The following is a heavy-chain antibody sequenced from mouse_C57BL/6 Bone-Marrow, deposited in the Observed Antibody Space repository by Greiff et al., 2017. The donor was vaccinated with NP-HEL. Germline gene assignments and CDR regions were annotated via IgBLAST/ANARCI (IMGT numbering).Heavy chain of an antibody. Sequence: VQLKESGPELVKPGASLKISCTASGFSFTGYYMNWVKQSPETSLAWIGEINTSTGGTTYNQKFKAKATLTVDNSSSTPYMMLKSMTSEDAAIDNCARGGGNYRYFDVWGTGTTVTVSS. J-gene: IGHJ1*03. CDR2: INTSTGGT. V-gene: IGHV1-42*01. CDR3: ARGGGNYRYFDV. CDR1: GFSFTGYY.